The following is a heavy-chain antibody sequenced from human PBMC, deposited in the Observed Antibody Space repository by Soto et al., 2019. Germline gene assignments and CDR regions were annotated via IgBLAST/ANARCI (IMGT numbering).Heavy chain of an antibody. CDR2: MNPNSGNT. Sequence: QVQLVQSGAEVKKPGASVKVSCKASGYTFTSYDINWVRQATGQGLEWMGWMNPNSGNTGYAQKFQGRVTMTRNTAINTAYMEQSSLRYEDTAVYYCARGGTYYYDSSGLGFDYWGPGTLVTVSS. D-gene: IGHD3-22*01. V-gene: IGHV1-8*01. CDR1: GYTFTSYD. CDR3: ARGGTYYYDSSGLGFDY. J-gene: IGHJ4*02.